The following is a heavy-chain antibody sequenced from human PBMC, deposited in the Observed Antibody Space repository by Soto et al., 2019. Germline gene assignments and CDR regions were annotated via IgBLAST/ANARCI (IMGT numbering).Heavy chain of an antibody. CDR1: GYTFSAYY. CDR2: INPGDGTT. CDR3: ARDRPHAWLDP. Sequence: QVQLVQSGADVKEPGASVKVSCKASGYTFSAYYIQWVRQAPGQGLEWVAMINPGDGTTRYAQMFQGRVTLTRDTSPRTVYMEMSSLRSEDTALYYCARDRPHAWLDPWGQGTLVTVSS. J-gene: IGHJ5*02. V-gene: IGHV1-46*01.